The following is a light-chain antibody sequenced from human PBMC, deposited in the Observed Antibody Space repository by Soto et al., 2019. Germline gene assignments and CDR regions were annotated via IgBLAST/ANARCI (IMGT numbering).Light chain of an antibody. CDR3: QQYGDSWS. J-gene: IGKJ1*01. CDR2: ATS. CDR1: QSVRNNY. V-gene: IGKV3-20*01. Sequence: ENVLTQSPGTLSLSPGERATLSCRASQSVRNNYLAWYQQKPGQAPRILIHATSNRATGIPDRFSGSGSGTDFTLTISRLVPEDVAVYYCQQYGDSWSFGQGTKVEIK.